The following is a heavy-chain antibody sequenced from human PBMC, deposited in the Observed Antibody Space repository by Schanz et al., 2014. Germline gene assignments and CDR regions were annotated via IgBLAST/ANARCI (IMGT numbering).Heavy chain of an antibody. D-gene: IGHD4-17*01. Sequence: EVQLVESGGGLVQPGGSLRLSCVASGLLFSYYYMSGVRQAPGKGLQWVSSLSGDGGTTHYADSVKGRFTISRDNYKNTLYLQMNSLSAEDTAVYFCARPFLGYYGDLAYWGQGTLLTVSS. V-gene: IGHV3-23*04. CDR2: LSGDGGTT. CDR1: GLLFSYYY. CDR3: ARPFLGYYGDLAY. J-gene: IGHJ4*02.